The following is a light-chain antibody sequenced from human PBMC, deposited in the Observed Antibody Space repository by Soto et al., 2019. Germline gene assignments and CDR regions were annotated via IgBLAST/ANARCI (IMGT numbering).Light chain of an antibody. Sequence: EIVLTQSPGTLSLSPGERATLSCRASQSVSSSYLAWYQQKPGQAPRLLMYGASVRATGVPARFSGSGSGTEFTLTINSLQSEDFAVYYCQQYNDWVTFGGGTKV. CDR3: QQYNDWVT. CDR1: QSVSSSY. CDR2: GAS. J-gene: IGKJ4*01. V-gene: IGKV3-15*01.